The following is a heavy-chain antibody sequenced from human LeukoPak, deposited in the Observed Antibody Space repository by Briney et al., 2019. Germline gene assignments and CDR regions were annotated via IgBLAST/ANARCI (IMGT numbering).Heavy chain of an antibody. V-gene: IGHV4-59*01. CDR2: ISCSGST. CDR1: GGSISSYY. CDR3: ARYVWGSYPTFEDY. D-gene: IGHD3-16*02. Sequence: ESGPTLVNPSETLSLTCTVSGGSISSYYWSWIRQPPGKGLEWIGYISCSGSTNYNPSLKSRVTISVDTSKHQFSLKLSSVTAADTAVYYCARYVWGSYPTFEDYWGQGTLVTVSS. J-gene: IGHJ4*02.